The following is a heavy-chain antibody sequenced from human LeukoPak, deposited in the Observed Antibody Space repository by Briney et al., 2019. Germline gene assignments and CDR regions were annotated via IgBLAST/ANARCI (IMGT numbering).Heavy chain of an antibody. V-gene: IGHV3-11*01. CDR2: ISSSGSTI. CDR3: ARDPSPYGDDAFDI. J-gene: IGHJ3*02. Sequence: GGSLRLSCAASGFTFSDYYMSWIRQAPGKGLEWVSYISSSGSTIYYADSVKGRFTISRDNAKNSLYLQMNSLRAEDTAVYYCARDPSPYGDDAFDIWGQGTMVTVSS. D-gene: IGHD4-17*01. CDR1: GFTFSDYY.